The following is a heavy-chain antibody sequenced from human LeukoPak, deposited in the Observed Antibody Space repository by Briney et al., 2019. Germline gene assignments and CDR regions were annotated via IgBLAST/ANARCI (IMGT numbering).Heavy chain of an antibody. Sequence: GGSLRLSCAASGFTFSSFWMTWVRQAPGKGLEWVANIKPDGTEDYYVDSVKGRFTISRDNAKNSLYLQMNSLRAEDTAVYYCARDGTSGSLDYWGQGTLVTVSS. D-gene: IGHD1-26*01. J-gene: IGHJ4*02. CDR3: ARDGTSGSLDY. CDR1: GFTFSSFW. CDR2: IKPDGTED. V-gene: IGHV3-7*01.